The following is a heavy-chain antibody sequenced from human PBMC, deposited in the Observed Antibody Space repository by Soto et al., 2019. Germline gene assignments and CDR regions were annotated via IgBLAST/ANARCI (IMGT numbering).Heavy chain of an antibody. CDR3: ARGGYYYDSSGYDAFDI. CDR2: ISYDGSNK. V-gene: IGHV3-30-3*01. D-gene: IGHD3-22*01. J-gene: IGHJ3*02. Sequence: PGGSLRLSCAASGFTFSNNYMHWVRQAPGKGLAWVAVISYDGSNKYYADSVKGRFTISRDNSKNTLYLQMNSLRAEDTAVYYCARGGYYYDSSGYDAFDIWGQGTMVTVSS. CDR1: GFTFSNNY.